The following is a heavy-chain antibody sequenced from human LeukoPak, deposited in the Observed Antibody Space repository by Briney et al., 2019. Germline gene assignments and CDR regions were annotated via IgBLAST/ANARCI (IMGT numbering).Heavy chain of an antibody. J-gene: IGHJ4*02. Sequence: PGGSLRLSCAASGFTFSSYSMNWVRQAPGKGLEWVSSISSSSSYIYYADSVKGRFTISRDNAKNSLYLQMNSLRAEDTAVYYCAREGRPFSTSSPLDYWGQGTLVTVSS. CDR3: AREGRPFSTSSPLDY. V-gene: IGHV3-21*01. D-gene: IGHD6-6*01. CDR2: ISSSSSYI. CDR1: GFTFSSYS.